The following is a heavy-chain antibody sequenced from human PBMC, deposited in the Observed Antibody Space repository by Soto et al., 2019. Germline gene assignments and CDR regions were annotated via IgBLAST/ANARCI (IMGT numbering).Heavy chain of an antibody. CDR3: ARGGDLYCSGGSCYSWFDP. CDR2: INPNSGGT. D-gene: IGHD2-15*01. CDR1: GYTFTGYY. Sequence: QVQLVQSGAEVKKPGASVKVSCKASGYTFTGYYMHWVRQAPGQGLEWMGWINPNSGGTNYAQKFQGWVTMTRVTSISTAYMELSRLRSDDTAVYYCARGGDLYCSGGSCYSWFDPWGQGTLVTVSS. V-gene: IGHV1-2*04. J-gene: IGHJ5*02.